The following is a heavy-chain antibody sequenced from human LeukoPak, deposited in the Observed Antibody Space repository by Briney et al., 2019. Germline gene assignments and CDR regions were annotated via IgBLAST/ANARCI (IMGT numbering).Heavy chain of an antibody. V-gene: IGHV4-30-4*08. CDR1: GGSISSGVYY. D-gene: IGHD4/OR15-4a*01. CDR2: IYYSGST. J-gene: IGHJ4*02. Sequence: SQTLSLTCTVSGGSISSGVYYWSWIRQPPGKGLEWIGYIYYSGSTYYNPSLKSRVTTSVDTSKNQFSLNLSSLTAPDTAVYYCARVPYGDYVDYWGQRTLVTVSS. CDR3: ARVPYGDYVDY.